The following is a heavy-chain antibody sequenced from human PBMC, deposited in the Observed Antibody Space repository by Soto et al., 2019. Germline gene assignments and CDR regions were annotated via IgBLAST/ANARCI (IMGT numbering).Heavy chain of an antibody. V-gene: IGHV1-24*01. CDR3: ATDYGDYVALYAFDI. J-gene: IGHJ3*02. Sequence: ASVKVSCKVSGYTLTELSMHWVRQAPGKGLEWMGGFDPADGETIYAQKFQGRVTMTEDTSTDTAYMELSSLRSEDTAVYYCATDYGDYVALYAFDIWGQGTMVTVSS. CDR2: FDPADGET. D-gene: IGHD4-17*01. CDR1: GYTLTELS.